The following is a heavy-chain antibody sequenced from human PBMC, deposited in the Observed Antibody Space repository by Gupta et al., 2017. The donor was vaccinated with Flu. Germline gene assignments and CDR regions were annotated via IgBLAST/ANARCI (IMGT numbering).Heavy chain of an antibody. CDR1: TFSDYA. V-gene: IGHV3-23*01. J-gene: IGHJ4*02. CDR3: AKDRSGNPAIDY. D-gene: IGHD6-13*01. CDR2: IAGAGDRT. Sequence: TFSDYAMNWVRQAPGKGLEWVSTIAGAGDRTYYADSVMGRFTISRDNSKNTLYLQMNSLRGDDTALYYCAKDRSGNPAIDYWGQGTLVTVSA.